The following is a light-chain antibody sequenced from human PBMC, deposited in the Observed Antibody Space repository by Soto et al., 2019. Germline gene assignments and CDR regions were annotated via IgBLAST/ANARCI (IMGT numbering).Light chain of an antibody. J-gene: IGLJ3*02. V-gene: IGLV4-60*02. CDR2: LEGSGSY. CDR1: SGHSSYI. Sequence: QPVLTQSSSASASLGSSVKLTCTLSSGHSSYIIAWHQQQPGKAPRYLMKLEGSGSYNKGSGVPDRFSGSSSGADRYLTISELQFEDEGDYYCEGCDSDTHTVFGGGTKLTV. CDR3: EGCDSDTHTV.